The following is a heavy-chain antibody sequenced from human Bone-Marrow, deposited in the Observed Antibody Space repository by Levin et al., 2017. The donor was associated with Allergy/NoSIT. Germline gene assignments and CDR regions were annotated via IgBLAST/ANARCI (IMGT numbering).Heavy chain of an antibody. V-gene: IGHV1-2*02. CDR1: GYTFTGYY. CDR3: AREGHYDILTGYYNRNWFDP. D-gene: IGHD3-9*01. Sequence: ASVKVSCKASGYTFTGYYMHWVRQAPGQGLEWMGWINPNSGGTNYAQKFQGRVTMTRDTSISTAYMELSRLRSDDTAVYYCAREGHYDILTGYYNRNWFDPWGQGTLVTVSS. CDR2: INPNSGGT. J-gene: IGHJ5*02.